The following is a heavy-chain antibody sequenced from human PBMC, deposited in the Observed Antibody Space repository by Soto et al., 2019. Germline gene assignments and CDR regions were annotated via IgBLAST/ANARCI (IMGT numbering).Heavy chain of an antibody. J-gene: IGHJ5*02. CDR3: ATNDPKGDWFDP. CDR2: ISSTTNYI. Sequence: VGSLRLSCAASGFTFTRYSMNWVRQAPGKGLEWVSSISSTTNYIYYGDSMKGRFTISRDNAKNSLYLQMNSLRAEDTAVYYCATNDPKGDWFDPWGQGTLVTVSS. V-gene: IGHV3-21*06. CDR1: GFTFTRYS.